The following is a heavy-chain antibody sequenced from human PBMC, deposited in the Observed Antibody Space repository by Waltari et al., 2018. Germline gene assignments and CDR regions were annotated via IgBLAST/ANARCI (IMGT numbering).Heavy chain of an antibody. Sequence: EVQLVESGGGLVQPGGSLRLYCPASGFTFTRYWMHWVRQAPGKGLVWVSRINIDESGTSYADSVKGRFTISRDNTKNTLYLQMNSLRAEDTAVYYCARSCGLRCHWFDPWGQGTLVTVSS. V-gene: IGHV3-74*01. J-gene: IGHJ5*02. CDR1: GFTFTRYW. CDR2: INIDESGT. CDR3: ARSCGLRCHWFDP. D-gene: IGHD4-17*01.